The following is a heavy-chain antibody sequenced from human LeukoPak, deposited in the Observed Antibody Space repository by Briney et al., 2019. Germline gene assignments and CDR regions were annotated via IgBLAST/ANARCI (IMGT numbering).Heavy chain of an antibody. J-gene: IGHJ4*02. V-gene: IGHV1-69*13. Sequence: SVKVSCKASGGTFSSYAISWVRQAPGQGLEWKGGIIPIFGTANYAQKFQGRVTITADESTSTAYMELSSLRSEDTAVYYCASLNNLWFGESFGYFDYWGQGTLVTVSS. CDR1: GGTFSSYA. CDR2: IIPIFGTA. D-gene: IGHD3-10*01. CDR3: ASLNNLWFGESFGYFDY.